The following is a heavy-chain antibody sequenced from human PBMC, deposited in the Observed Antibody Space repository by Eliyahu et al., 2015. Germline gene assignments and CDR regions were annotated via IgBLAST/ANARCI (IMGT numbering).Heavy chain of an antibody. CDR1: XXXFTSSA. CDR2: IVVGSGNT. J-gene: IGHJ4*02. D-gene: IGHD3-22*01. Sequence: QMQLVQSGPEVKKPGTSXKVSCKASXXXFTSSAVQWVRQAXGQRLEWIGWIVVGSGNTNYAQKFQERVTITRDMSTSTAYMELSSLRSEDTAVYYCAASGNYYDSSGYRGGDGWGQGTLVTVSS. V-gene: IGHV1-58*01. CDR3: AASGNYYDSSGYRGGDG.